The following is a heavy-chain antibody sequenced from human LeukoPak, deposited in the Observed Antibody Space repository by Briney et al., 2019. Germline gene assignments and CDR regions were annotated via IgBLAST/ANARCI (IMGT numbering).Heavy chain of an antibody. CDR1: GFTFSSYA. CDR3: AKGIAAAGTGDY. CDR2: ISGSGGST. Sequence: GGSLRLSCAASGFTFSSYAMSWVRQAPGRGLVGGSAISGSGGSTYYADAVKGRFTISRDNSKNRLYLQLPSLRAEDTAVYYSAKGIAAAGTGDYWGQGTLVTVSS. J-gene: IGHJ4*02. D-gene: IGHD6-13*01. V-gene: IGHV3-23*01.